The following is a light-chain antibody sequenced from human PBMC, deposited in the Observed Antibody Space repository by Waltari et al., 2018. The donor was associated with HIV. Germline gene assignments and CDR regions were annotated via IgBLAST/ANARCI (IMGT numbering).Light chain of an antibody. J-gene: IGKJ2*01. CDR1: HSLVHSNGDTY. CDR3: MQATYFPRT. V-gene: IGKV2-24*01. CDR2: KVS. Sequence: APLSSVVIVGQSASISCWSSHSLVHSNGDTYLSWLHQRPGQPPRPLLYKVSRRFSAVPDRISGSGAGTNFTLNISRVQPEDVGIYFCMQATYFPRTFGQGTNLQI.